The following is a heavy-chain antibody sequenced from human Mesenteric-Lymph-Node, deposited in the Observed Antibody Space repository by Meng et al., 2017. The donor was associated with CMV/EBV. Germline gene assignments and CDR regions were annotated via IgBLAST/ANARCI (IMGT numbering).Heavy chain of an antibody. CDR3: ARADTSAVRVYFDY. D-gene: IGHD5-18*01. CDR2: IYYTGSS. J-gene: IGHJ4*02. V-gene: IGHV4-30-4*08. CDR1: GGSISSGAYH. Sequence: SETLSLTCTVSGGSISSGAYHWSWNRQPPGMGLEWIGYIYYTGSSYYNPSLNRRFTISVDTSKNQFPLKVRSVTAADTAFYYCARADTSAVRVYFDYWGQGSLVTVSS.